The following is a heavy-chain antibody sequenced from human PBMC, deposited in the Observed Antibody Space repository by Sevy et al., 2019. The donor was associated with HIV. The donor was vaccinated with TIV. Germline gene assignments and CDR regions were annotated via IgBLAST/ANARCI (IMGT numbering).Heavy chain of an antibody. V-gene: IGHV4-61*01. CDR2: IYYRGST. CDR1: GGSVSSGSYY. CDR3: ARGYDFWSARAGGMDV. D-gene: IGHD3-3*01. J-gene: IGHJ6*02. Sequence: SETLSLTCTVSGGSVSSGSYYWSWIRQPPGKGLEWIGYIYYRGSTNYNPSLKSRVTISVDTSKNQFSLKLSSVTAAGTAVYYCARGYDFWSARAGGMDVWGQGTTVTVSS.